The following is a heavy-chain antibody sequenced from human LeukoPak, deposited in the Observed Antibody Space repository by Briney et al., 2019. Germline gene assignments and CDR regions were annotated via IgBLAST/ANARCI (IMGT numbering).Heavy chain of an antibody. CDR2: ISSSSSYR. CDR3: ATVRAGTTLFDY. Sequence: GGSLRLSCAASGFTFSSYSMNWVRQAPGKGLEWVSSISSSSSYRYYADSVKGRFTISRDNAKNSLYLQMNSLRDEDTAVYYCATVRAGTTLFDYWGQGTLVTVSS. CDR1: GFTFSSYS. V-gene: IGHV3-21*01. D-gene: IGHD6-19*01. J-gene: IGHJ4*02.